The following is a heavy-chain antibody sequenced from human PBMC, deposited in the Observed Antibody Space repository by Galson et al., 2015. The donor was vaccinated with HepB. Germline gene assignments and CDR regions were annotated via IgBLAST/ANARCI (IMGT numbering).Heavy chain of an antibody. V-gene: IGHV1-3*01. CDR3: AREPMVRGVIILDY. CDR1: GYTFTSYA. Sequence: SVTVSCKASGYTFTSYAMHWVRQAPGQRLEWMGWINAGNGNTKYSQKFQGRVTITRDTSASTAYMELSSLRSEDTAVYYCAREPMVRGVIILDYWGQGTLVTVSS. D-gene: IGHD3-10*01. CDR2: INAGNGNT. J-gene: IGHJ4*02.